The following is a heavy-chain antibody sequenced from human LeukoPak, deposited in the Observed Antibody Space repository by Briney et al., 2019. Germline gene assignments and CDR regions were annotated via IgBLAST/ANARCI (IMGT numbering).Heavy chain of an antibody. Sequence: ASVKVSCKASGYTFTIYDINWVRQATGQGLEWMGWMNPNSGNTGYAQKFQDRVTMTRNTSISTAYMELSSLRSEDTAVYYCARSRGYCSSTICYRYWGQGTLVTVSS. V-gene: IGHV1-8*01. J-gene: IGHJ4*02. CDR3: ARSRGYCSSTICYRY. CDR1: GYTFTIYD. CDR2: MNPNSGNT. D-gene: IGHD2-2*02.